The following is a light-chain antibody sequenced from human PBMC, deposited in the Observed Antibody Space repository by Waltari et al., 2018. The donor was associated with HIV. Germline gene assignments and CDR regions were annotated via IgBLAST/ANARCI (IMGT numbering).Light chain of an antibody. Sequence: QLVLTQSTSASAFLGASVKITCTLNGGLSSYAIAWHQHQPEKGPRYLMKLKSDGSHNREDEIPDRFSASNSGADHHLSISSLQSEDEGYYYCQTWDTGPVFGGGTKLTVL. V-gene: IGLV4-69*01. J-gene: IGLJ3*02. CDR1: GGLSSYA. CDR3: QTWDTGPV. CDR2: LKSDGSH.